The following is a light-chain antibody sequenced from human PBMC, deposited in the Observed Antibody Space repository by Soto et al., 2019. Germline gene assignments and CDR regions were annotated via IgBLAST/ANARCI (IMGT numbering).Light chain of an antibody. CDR3: GSWDSSLSAYV. J-gene: IGLJ1*01. V-gene: IGLV1-51*01. Sequence: QSVMTQPPSVSAAPGQKVTISCSGSSSNIGGNSVSWYQQLPGTAPKLLIYDDNKRPSGIPDLFSGSKSGTSATLGITGFHTGDEADYYCGSWDSSLSAYVFVTGTKVTVL. CDR1: SSNIGGNS. CDR2: DDN.